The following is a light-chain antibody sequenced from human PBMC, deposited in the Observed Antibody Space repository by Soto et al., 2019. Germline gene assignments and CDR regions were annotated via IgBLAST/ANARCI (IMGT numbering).Light chain of an antibody. CDR2: EAS. CDR3: EQSYRTPPT. CDR1: QRIGNN. V-gene: IGKV1-39*01. Sequence: DIQVTQSTSSLSASVGDRVTITCRASQRIGNNLNWYQQKPGKAPKLLIYEASTLQSGVPSRFSGSGSGTDFTLTISSLQPEDFATYYCEQSYRTPPTFGQGTKVEI. J-gene: IGKJ1*01.